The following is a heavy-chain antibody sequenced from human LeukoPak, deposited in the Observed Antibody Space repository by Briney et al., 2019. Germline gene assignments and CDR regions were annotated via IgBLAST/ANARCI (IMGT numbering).Heavy chain of an antibody. J-gene: IGHJ5*02. Sequence: QSGGSLRLSCAASGFRFSSYWMTWVRQAPGKGLEWVANLNQDGSDKKYVDSVKSRFTISRDNAKNSLYLQMNSLRVEDTALYYCARDAYDYASESWGQGTLVTVSS. CDR2: LNQDGSDK. CDR1: GFRFSSYW. V-gene: IGHV3-7*01. CDR3: ARDAYDYASES. D-gene: IGHD2-2*01.